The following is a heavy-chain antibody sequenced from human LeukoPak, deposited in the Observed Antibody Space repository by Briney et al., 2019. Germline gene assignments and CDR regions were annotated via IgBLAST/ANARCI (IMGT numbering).Heavy chain of an antibody. Sequence: MAGGSLRLSCAASGFSFSVYSMNWVRQAPGKGLEWVSSISSRSYTDYADSVRGRFTISRDNAKNSLFLQMNSLRAEDTAVYYCAKDQQQLVQTGCDIWGQGTMVTVSS. CDR3: AKDQQQLVQTGCDI. V-gene: IGHV3-21*01. CDR1: GFSFSVYS. J-gene: IGHJ3*02. CDR2: ISSRSYT. D-gene: IGHD6-13*01.